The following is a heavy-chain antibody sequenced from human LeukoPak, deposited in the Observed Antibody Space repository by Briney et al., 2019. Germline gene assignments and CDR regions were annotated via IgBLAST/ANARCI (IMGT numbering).Heavy chain of an antibody. CDR1: GFTFSNYA. CDR2: ISISGDKT. V-gene: IGHV3-23*01. J-gene: IGHJ5*02. Sequence: PGGSLRLSCAASGFTFSNYAMSWVRQAPGKGLEWVASISISGDKTFYADSVRGRVTISRDNAKSTLYLQMNSLRVEDTAVYYCAKAYSSSYYNWFDPWGQGTLVTVSS. D-gene: IGHD1-26*01. CDR3: AKAYSSSYYNWFDP.